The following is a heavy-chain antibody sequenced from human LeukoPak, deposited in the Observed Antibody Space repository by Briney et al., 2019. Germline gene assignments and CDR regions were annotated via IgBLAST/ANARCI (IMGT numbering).Heavy chain of an antibody. CDR3: ARDTKSQTAGYFDY. J-gene: IGHJ4*02. CDR2: ISSSGSTI. D-gene: IGHD1-1*01. CDR1: GFTFSDYY. Sequence: EGSLRLSCAASGFTFSDYYMSWIRQAPGKGLEWVSYISSSGSTIYYADSVKGRFTISRDNAKNSLYLQMNSLRAEDTAVYYCARDTKSQTAGYFDYWGQGTLVTVSS. V-gene: IGHV3-11*01.